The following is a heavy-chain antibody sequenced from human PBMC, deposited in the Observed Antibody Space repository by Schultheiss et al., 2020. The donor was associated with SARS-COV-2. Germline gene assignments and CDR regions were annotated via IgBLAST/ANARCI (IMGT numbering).Heavy chain of an antibody. CDR1: GFTFSDYY. J-gene: IGHJ6*02. CDR3: TTLVVAATVGYYYYGMDV. D-gene: IGHD2-15*01. V-gene: IGHV3-30*03. Sequence: GGSLRLSCAASGFTFSDYYMSWIRQAPGKGLEWVAVISYDGSNKYYADSVKGRFTISRDNSKNTLYLQMNSLRAEDTAVYYCTTLVVAATVGYYYYGMDVWGQGTTVTVSS. CDR2: ISYDGSNK.